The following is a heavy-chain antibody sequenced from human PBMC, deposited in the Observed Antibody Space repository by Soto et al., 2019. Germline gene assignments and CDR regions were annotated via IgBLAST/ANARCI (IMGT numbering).Heavy chain of an antibody. Sequence: GGSLRLSCAASGFTVSGNYMSWVRQAPGKGLEWVQVIYSGGSTYYADSVRGRFTISRDNSKNTLYLQMKSLRAEDTAVYYCARDPPANRHGMHXWGQGTTGTVS. CDR2: IYSGGST. CDR1: GFTVSGNY. CDR3: ARDPPANRHGMHX. J-gene: IGHJ6*02. V-gene: IGHV3-53*01.